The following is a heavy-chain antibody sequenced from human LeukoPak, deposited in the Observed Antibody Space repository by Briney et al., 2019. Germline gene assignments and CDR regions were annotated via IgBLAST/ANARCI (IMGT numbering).Heavy chain of an antibody. J-gene: IGHJ6*03. V-gene: IGHV4-59*01. CDR3: ARGYCSGGSCYSYYYYNYMDV. D-gene: IGHD2-15*01. Sequence: ASEALSLTCTVSGDSLSSYYWSWIRQPPGKGLEWIGYVYYTGSTNFNPSLKSRVTISVDTSKNQFSLKLKSVTTADTAVYYCARGYCSGGSCYSYYYYNYMDVWGKGTTVTVSS. CDR1: GDSLSSYY. CDR2: VYYTGST.